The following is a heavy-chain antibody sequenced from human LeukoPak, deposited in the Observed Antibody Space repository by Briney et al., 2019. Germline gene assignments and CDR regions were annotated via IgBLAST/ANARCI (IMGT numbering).Heavy chain of an antibody. V-gene: IGHV4-4*07. CDR3: ARDRRIAARTSEYYFDY. D-gene: IGHD6-6*01. J-gene: IGHJ4*02. Sequence: SETLSLTCTVSGGSISSYYWSWIRQPAGKGLEWIGRIYTTGSTNYNPSLKSRVTMSLDTSKNQFSLKLSSVTAADTAVYYCARDRRIAARTSEYYFDYWGQGTLVTVSS. CDR2: IYTTGST. CDR1: GGSISSYY.